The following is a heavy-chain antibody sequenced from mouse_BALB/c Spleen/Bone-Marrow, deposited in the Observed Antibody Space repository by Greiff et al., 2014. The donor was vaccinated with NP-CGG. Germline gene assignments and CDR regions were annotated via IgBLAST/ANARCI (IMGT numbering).Heavy chain of an antibody. Sequence: EVKLMESGPSLVKPSQTLSLTCSVTGDSITSDYWNWIRKFPGNKLEYMGYINYSGNTYYNPSLKSRISITRDTSKNQYYLQLNSVTTEDTATYYCSRGGVSASWYFDVWGAGTAVTVSS. V-gene: IGHV3-8*02. CDR1: GDSITSDY. J-gene: IGHJ1*01. D-gene: IGHD6-2*01. CDR2: INYSGNT. CDR3: SRGGVSASWYFDV.